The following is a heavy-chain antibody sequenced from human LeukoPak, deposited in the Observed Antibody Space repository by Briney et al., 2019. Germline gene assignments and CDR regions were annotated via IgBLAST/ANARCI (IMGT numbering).Heavy chain of an antibody. J-gene: IGHJ6*02. Sequence: GGSLRLSCAASGFTFSSYYMHWVRQTPGKGLVWVSRINSDGSTTSYADSVKGRFTISRDNAKNTLYLQMNSLRAGDTAVYYCARGNYYAMDVWGQGTTVTVSS. CDR2: INSDGSTT. CDR1: GFTFSSYY. CDR3: ARGNYYAMDV. V-gene: IGHV3-74*01.